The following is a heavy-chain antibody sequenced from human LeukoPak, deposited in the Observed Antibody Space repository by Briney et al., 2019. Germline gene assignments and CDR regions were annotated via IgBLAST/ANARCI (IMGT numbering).Heavy chain of an antibody. CDR1: GGSISSYY. Sequence: SETLSLTCTVSGGSISSYYWSWIRQPPGKGLEWIGYIYYSGSTNYNPSLKSRVTISVDTSKNQFSLKLSPVTAADTAVFYCASQYKEWLRQDAFDIWGQGTMVTVSS. CDR2: IYYSGST. V-gene: IGHV4-59*01. J-gene: IGHJ3*02. CDR3: ASQYKEWLRQDAFDI. D-gene: IGHD5-12*01.